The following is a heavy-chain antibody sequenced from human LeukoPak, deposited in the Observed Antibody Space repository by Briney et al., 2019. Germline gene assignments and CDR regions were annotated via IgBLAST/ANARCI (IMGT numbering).Heavy chain of an antibody. CDR1: GYTFTSYY. J-gene: IGHJ4*02. D-gene: IGHD2-21*02. V-gene: IGHV1-46*01. CDR3: ARDGAYCGGDCYSAPGYFDY. CDR2: INPSGGST. Sequence: GASVKVSCKASGYTFTSYYMHWVRQAPGQGLEWMGIINPSGGSTSYAQKFQGRVTMTRDMSTSTVYMELSSLRSEDTAVYYCARDGAYCGGDCYSAPGYFDYWGQGTLVTVSS.